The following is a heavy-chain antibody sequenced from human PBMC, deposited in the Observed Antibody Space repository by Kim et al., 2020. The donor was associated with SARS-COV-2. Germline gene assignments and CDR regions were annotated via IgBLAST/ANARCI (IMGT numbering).Heavy chain of an antibody. CDR3: ARDRVGCYTCLGS. D-gene: IGHD1-26*01. CDR2: ISYDGSNK. V-gene: IGHV3-30-3*01. J-gene: IGHJ4*02. Sequence: GGSLRLSCAASGFTFSSYAMHWVRQAPGKGLEWVAVISYDGSNKYYADSVKGRFTISRDNSKNTLYLQMNSLRAEDTAVYYCARDRVGCYTCLGSWGQGTLVTVSS. CDR1: GFTFSSYA.